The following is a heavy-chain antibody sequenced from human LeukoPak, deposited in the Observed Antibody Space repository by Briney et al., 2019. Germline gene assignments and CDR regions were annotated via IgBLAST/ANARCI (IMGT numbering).Heavy chain of an antibody. CDR2: IYTSGST. Sequence: SETLSLTCTVSGGSISSYYWSWIRQPAGKGLEWIGRIYTSGSTNYNPSLKSRVTMSVDTSKNQFSLKLSSVTAADPAVYYCARETIAAAGPGGGSINSFDPWGQGTLVTVSS. CDR3: ARETIAAAGPGGGSINSFDP. J-gene: IGHJ5*02. D-gene: IGHD6-13*01. V-gene: IGHV4-4*07. CDR1: GGSISSYY.